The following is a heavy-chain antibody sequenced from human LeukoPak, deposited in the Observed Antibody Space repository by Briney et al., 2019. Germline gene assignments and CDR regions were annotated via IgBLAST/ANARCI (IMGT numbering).Heavy chain of an antibody. V-gene: IGHV4-4*07. CDR3: ARLITGTTTAFDI. J-gene: IGHJ3*02. D-gene: IGHD1-7*01. CDR1: GGSISSYY. Sequence: SETLSLTCTVSGGSISSYYWSWIRQPAGKGLEWIGRIYTSGSTNYNPSLKSLVTTSVDTSKNQFSLKLGSVTAADTAVYYCARLITGTTTAFDIWGQGTMVTVSS. CDR2: IYTSGST.